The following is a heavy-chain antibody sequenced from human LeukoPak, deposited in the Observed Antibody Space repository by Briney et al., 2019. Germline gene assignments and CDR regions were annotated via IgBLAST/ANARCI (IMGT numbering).Heavy chain of an antibody. CDR2: ISGSGGST. J-gene: IGHJ4*02. CDR3: AKDRQMHCTNGVCFHYYFDY. CDR1: GFTFSSYA. V-gene: IGHV3-23*01. D-gene: IGHD2-8*01. Sequence: GGSLRLSCAATGFTFSSYAMSWVRQAPGKGLEWVSAISGSGGSTYYADSVKGRFTISRDNSKNTLYLQMNSLRAEDTAVYYCAKDRQMHCTNGVCFHYYFDYWGQGTLVTVSS.